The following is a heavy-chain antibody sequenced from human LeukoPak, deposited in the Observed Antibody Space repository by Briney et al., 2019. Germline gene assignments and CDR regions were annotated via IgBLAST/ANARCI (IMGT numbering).Heavy chain of an antibody. D-gene: IGHD2-2*01. J-gene: IGHJ6*03. CDR2: INPNSGGT. V-gene: IGHV1-2*02. Sequence: ASVKVSCKASGYTFTGYYMHWVRQAPGQGLEWMGWINPNSGGTNYAQKFQGRVTMTRDTSISTAYMELSSLRSEDTAMYYCASTPAMLMGAPADYYMDVWGKGTTVTVSS. CDR3: ASTPAMLMGAPADYYMDV. CDR1: GYTFTGYY.